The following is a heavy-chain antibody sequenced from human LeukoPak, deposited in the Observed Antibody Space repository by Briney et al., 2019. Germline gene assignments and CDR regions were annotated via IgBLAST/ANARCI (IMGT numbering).Heavy chain of an antibody. V-gene: IGHV4-30-4*08. Sequence: SQTLSLNCLVSGGSISSGDYFWNWIRQSPGKGLEWIGYISYNGNTFYNPSLRSRVAISIDTSKNHFSLSLSSMTATDTAVYYCVRESISGYYHRRLDCWGQGTLVTVSS. CDR3: VRESISGYYHRRLDC. D-gene: IGHD3-22*01. CDR1: GGSISSGDYF. CDR2: ISYNGNT. J-gene: IGHJ4*02.